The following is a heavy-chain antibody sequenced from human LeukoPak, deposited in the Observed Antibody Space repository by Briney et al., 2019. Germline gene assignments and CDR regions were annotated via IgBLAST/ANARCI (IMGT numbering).Heavy chain of an antibody. J-gene: IGHJ4*02. CDR2: INHSGST. V-gene: IGHV4-34*01. CDR3: ASVYDSSGYYPF. Sequence: IGEINHSGSTTYNPSLKSRVTISVDTSKNQFSLKLSSLTAADTAVYYCASVYDSSGYYPFWGQGTLITVSS. D-gene: IGHD3-22*01.